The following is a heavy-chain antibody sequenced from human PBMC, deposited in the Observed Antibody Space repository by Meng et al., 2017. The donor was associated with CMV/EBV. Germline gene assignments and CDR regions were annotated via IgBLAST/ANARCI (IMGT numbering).Heavy chain of an antibody. CDR1: GFTFSSYG. Sequence: GESLKISCAASGFTFSSYGMHWVRQAPGKGLEWVAVIWYDGSNKYYADSVKGRFTISRDNSKNTLYLQMNSLRAEDTAVYYCAKVKGWYYYGTDVWGQGTTVTVSS. CDR3: AKVKGWYYYGTDV. V-gene: IGHV3-33*06. CDR2: IWYDGSNK. J-gene: IGHJ6*02. D-gene: IGHD2-15*01.